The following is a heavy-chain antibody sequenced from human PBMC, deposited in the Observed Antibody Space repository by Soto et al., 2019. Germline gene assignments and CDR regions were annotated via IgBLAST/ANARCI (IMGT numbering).Heavy chain of an antibody. CDR1: GYKFSSYA. V-gene: IGHV1-3*01. CDR2: INVGNGNT. CDR3: AKNGRPPYYYYGLDV. J-gene: IGHJ6*02. Sequence: GASVKVSCKASGYKFSSYAIHWVRQAPGQRLEWMGWINVGNGNTKYSQKFHDRVSMTIDTSTGTAYMELRSLTSDDTAIYYCAKNGRPPYYYYGLDVWGQGTKVTVSS. D-gene: IGHD2-8*01.